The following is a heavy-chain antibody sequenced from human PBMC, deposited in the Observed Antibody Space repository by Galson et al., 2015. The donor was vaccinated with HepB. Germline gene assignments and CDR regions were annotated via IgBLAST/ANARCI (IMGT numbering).Heavy chain of an antibody. CDR3: ANSADKRYDDRGQRWVDY. J-gene: IGHJ4*02. CDR2: IDGGGGGT. V-gene: IGHV3-23*01. CDR1: GFRFSSYA. Sequence: SLRLSCAASGFRFSSYAMSWVRQAPGKGLEWVSAIDGGGGGTYYADSVKGRFTISRDNSKNTLYLQMNSLRVEDTAVYFCANSADKRYDDRGQRWVDYWGQGTLVTVSS. D-gene: IGHD3-16*01.